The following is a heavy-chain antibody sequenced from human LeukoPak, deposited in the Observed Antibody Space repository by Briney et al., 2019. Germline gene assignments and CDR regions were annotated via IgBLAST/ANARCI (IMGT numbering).Heavy chain of an antibody. V-gene: IGHV4-34*01. CDR3: ARGSKFWSGQLKKTWFDP. D-gene: IGHD3-3*01. J-gene: IGHJ5*02. CDR1: GGSFSGYY. CDR2: INHRGST. Sequence: SETLSLTCAVYGGSFSGYYWSWIRQPPGKGLEWIGEINHRGSTNYNRSLKGRVTISVDTSKDQISSNLEPVTAAEPACYYFARGSKFWSGQLKKTWFDPWGQGTLVTVSS.